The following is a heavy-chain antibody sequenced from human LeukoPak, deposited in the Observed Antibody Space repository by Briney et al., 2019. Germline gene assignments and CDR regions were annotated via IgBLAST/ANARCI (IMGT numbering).Heavy chain of an antibody. V-gene: IGHV3-21*01. CDR3: ARERGAGLSSSWIDY. J-gene: IGHJ4*02. CDR1: GFTFSSYS. CDR2: ISSSSSYI. D-gene: IGHD6-13*01. Sequence: GGSLRLSCAASGFTFSSYSMHWVRQAPGKGLEWVSSISSSSSYIYYADSVKGRFTISRDNAKNSLYLQMNSLRAEDTAVYYCARERGAGLSSSWIDYWGQGTLVTVTS.